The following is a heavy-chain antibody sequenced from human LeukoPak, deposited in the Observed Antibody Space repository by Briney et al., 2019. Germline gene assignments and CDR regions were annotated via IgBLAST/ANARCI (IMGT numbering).Heavy chain of an antibody. CDR2: INPNSGGT. Sequence: ASVKVSCKASGYTFTGCYMHWVRQAPGQGLEWMGRINPNSGGTNYAQKFQGRVTMTRDTSISTAYMELSRLRSDDTAVYYCARGRYDSSGYYHYTFDYWGQGTLVTVSS. V-gene: IGHV1-2*06. J-gene: IGHJ4*02. D-gene: IGHD3-22*01. CDR1: GYTFTGCY. CDR3: ARGRYDSSGYYHYTFDY.